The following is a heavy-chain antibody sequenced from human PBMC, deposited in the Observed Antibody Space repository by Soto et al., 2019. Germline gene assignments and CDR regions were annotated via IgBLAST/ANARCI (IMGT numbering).Heavy chain of an antibody. V-gene: IGHV4-59*08. J-gene: IGHJ6*03. CDR1: GCSISCYY. CDR2: IYNTGTT. CDR3: ARALLWFRLSNYYYMDV. D-gene: IGHD3-10*01. Sequence: SETLSLTCTFAGCSISCYYWTWVRQPPGMGLEWIAYIYNTGTTNYNPSHKSRVTISLDTSKNQFSLNLNSVTAADTAVYYCARALLWFRLSNYYYMDVWGKGTTVTASS.